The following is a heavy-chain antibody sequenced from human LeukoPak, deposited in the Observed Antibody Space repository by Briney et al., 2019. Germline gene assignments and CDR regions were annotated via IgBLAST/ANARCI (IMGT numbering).Heavy chain of an antibody. CDR1: GFTFSSYA. Sequence: PGGSLRLSCAASGFTFSSYAMSWVRQAPGKGLEWVSAISGSGGSTYYADSVKGRFTISRDNSKNTLYLQMNSLRAEDTAVYYCARGLLWYHYGMDVWGQGTTVTVSS. CDR2: ISGSGGST. V-gene: IGHV3-23*01. D-gene: IGHD3-10*01. J-gene: IGHJ6*02. CDR3: ARGLLWYHYGMDV.